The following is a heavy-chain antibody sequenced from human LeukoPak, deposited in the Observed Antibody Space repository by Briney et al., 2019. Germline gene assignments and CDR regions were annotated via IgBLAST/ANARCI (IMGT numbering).Heavy chain of an antibody. CDR1: GFTFSSYA. Sequence: GESLRLSCAASGFTFSSYAMHWVRQAPGKGLEYVSAISSNGGSTYYANSVKGRFTISRDNSKNTLYLQMGSLRAEDMAVYYCAREGTHLYDYWGQGTLVTVSS. V-gene: IGHV3-64*01. J-gene: IGHJ4*02. CDR2: ISSNGGST. D-gene: IGHD1/OR15-1a*01. CDR3: AREGTHLYDY.